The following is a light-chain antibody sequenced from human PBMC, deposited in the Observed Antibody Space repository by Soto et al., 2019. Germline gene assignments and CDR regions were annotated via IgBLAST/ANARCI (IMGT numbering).Light chain of an antibody. J-gene: IGKJ4*01. V-gene: IGKV3-15*01. CDR1: QNVHDK. CDR3: QQYNRWPLT. Sequence: VMTQSPAPLSVSTGDRVSLSCRASQNVHDKLAWYQHKPGQTPRLLIYDASTRATGISGSFSGSGSGTEVTLTISSLQSEDFAVYYCQQYNRWPLTFGGGTKVDIK. CDR2: DAS.